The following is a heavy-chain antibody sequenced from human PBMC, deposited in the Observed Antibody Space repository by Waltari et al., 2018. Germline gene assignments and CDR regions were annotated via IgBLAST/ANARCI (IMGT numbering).Heavy chain of an antibody. J-gene: IGHJ4*02. CDR3: ARRMTPSNY. CDR2: ISSTGNTI. Sequence: EVPLVESGGGLVQPGGSLRLSCAASGFTFSDSEMNWVRQAPGKGLEWLSYISSTGNTIYYADSVKGRFTISRDNAKNSLYLQMNSLRAEDMAIYYCARRMTPSNYWGQGTLVTVSS. V-gene: IGHV3-48*03. D-gene: IGHD2-15*01. CDR1: GFTFSDSE.